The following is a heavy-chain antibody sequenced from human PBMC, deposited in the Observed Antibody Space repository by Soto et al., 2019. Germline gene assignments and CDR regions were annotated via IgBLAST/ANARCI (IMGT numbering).Heavy chain of an antibody. CDR3: ARDPYHVLMVNAPNLYGMDV. CDR1: GYTFTTYD. CDR2: ICTYNGDT. Sequence: QVQLVQSGAEVKKPGASVKVSCKASGYTFTTYDISWVRQAPGQGLEWMGRICTYNGDTNYPQSLQGRLTMTTDTSTATAYMELRSLGSDDTAVYYCARDPYHVLMVNAPNLYGMDVWGQGTTVTVSS. J-gene: IGHJ6*02. V-gene: IGHV1-18*01. D-gene: IGHD2-8*01.